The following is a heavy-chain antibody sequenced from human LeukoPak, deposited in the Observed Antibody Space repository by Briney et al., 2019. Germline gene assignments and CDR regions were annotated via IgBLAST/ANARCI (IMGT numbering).Heavy chain of an antibody. CDR1: GGSFSGYY. Sequence: PSETLSLTCAVYGGSFSGYYWRWIRQPPGKGLEWIGEINHSGSTNYNPSLKSRVTISVDTSKNQFSLKLSSVTAADTAVYYCASPRQSGYYFYYWGQGTLVTVSS. V-gene: IGHV4-34*01. CDR3: ASPRQSGYYFYY. D-gene: IGHD3-9*01. CDR2: INHSGST. J-gene: IGHJ4*02.